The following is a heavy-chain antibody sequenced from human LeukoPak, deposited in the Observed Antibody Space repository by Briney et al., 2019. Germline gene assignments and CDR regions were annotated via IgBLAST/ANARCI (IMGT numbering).Heavy chain of an antibody. J-gene: IGHJ4*02. V-gene: IGHV1-69*13. D-gene: IGHD3-10*01. Sequence: ASVKVSCKASGGTFSSYAISWVRQAPGQGLEWMGGIIPIFGTANYAQKFQGRVTITADESTSTAYMELSSLRSEDTAVYYCARDFWYYGSGSYYNVLDYWGQGTLVTVS. CDR1: GGTFSSYA. CDR2: IIPIFGTA. CDR3: ARDFWYYGSGSYYNVLDY.